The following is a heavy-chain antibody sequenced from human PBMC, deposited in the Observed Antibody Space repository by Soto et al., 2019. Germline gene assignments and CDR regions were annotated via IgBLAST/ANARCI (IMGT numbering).Heavy chain of an antibody. V-gene: IGHV3-74*01. CDR3: VRGDGDRYDGHGYLGRH. J-gene: IGHJ4*02. Sequence: EVQLVESGGGLVQPGGSLRLSCAASGFTFSIYWMHWVCQAPGKGLVWVSRMNMDGSRTSYADFAKGRFTISRDDAKSTVYLQMSNLRAEDTAVYYCVRGDGDRYDGHGYLGRHWGQGTLVTVSS. D-gene: IGHD2-21*01. CDR2: MNMDGSRT. CDR1: GFTFSIYW.